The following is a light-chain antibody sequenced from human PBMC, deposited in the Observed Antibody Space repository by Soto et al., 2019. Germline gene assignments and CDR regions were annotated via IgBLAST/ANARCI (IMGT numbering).Light chain of an antibody. Sequence: QSVLTQPASVSGSPGQSITISCTGTGRDVGPHNYVSWYQQLPGEAPKVIIYDVSNRPSEVSDRFSGSESGGTASLTISGLQAEDEGDYFCSSATSTSTRFGGGTKVTVL. V-gene: IGLV2-14*03. CDR1: GRDVGPHNY. CDR2: DVS. J-gene: IGLJ3*02. CDR3: SSATSTSTR.